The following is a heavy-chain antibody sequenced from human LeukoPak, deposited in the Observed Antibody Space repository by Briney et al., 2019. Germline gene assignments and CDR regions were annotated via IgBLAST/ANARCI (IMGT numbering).Heavy chain of an antibody. Sequence: GGSLRLSCATSGFPFSDFSMSWVRQAPGKGLEWISTTNSGGTSTYYAESVKGRFTISRDNTKNTLYLQMSSLRVEDTAVYYCAKQSYARSLGEGGPGTLVSVSS. CDR1: GFPFSDFS. CDR2: TNSGGTST. D-gene: IGHD2-8*01. V-gene: IGHV3-23*01. J-gene: IGHJ4*02. CDR3: AKQSYARSLGE.